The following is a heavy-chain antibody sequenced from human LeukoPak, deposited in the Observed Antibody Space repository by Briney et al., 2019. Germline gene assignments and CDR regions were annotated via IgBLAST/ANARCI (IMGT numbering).Heavy chain of an antibody. D-gene: IGHD3-16*01. CDR2: IHYSGSS. CDR3: ARNWANNWYFDL. CDR1: GDSISDFY. Sequence: SSETLSLTCRVSGDSISDFYWNWIRQSPEKGLEWIGNIHYSGSSVYNPSLRSRVSMSIDRSLNQFSLKLSSVTAADTAVYYCARNWANNWYFDLWGRGTLVTVSS. J-gene: IGHJ2*01. V-gene: IGHV4-59*12.